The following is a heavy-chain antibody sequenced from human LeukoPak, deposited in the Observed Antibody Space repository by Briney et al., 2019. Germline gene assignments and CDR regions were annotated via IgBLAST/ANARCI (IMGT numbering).Heavy chain of an antibody. J-gene: IGHJ3*02. CDR3: ARPFDSSGSGKAFDI. Sequence: GGSLRLSRAASGFTVSSNYMSWVRQAPGKGLECVSVIYSAGNTYYADSVKGRFTISRDNSKNTLYLQMNSLRAEDTAVYYCARPFDSSGSGKAFDIWGQGTMVTVSS. V-gene: IGHV3-53*01. D-gene: IGHD3-22*01. CDR1: GFTVSSNY. CDR2: IYSAGNT.